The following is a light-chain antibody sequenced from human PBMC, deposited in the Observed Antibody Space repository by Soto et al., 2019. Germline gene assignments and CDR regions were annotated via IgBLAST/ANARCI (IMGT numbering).Light chain of an antibody. Sequence: DIQMTQSPSTLSASLGYRVTITCPASQSISSWLAWYQQKPGKAPKLLIYDASSLESGVPSRFSGSGSGTEFTLTISSLQPDDFATYYCQQYNSYSYTFGQGTKLEIK. V-gene: IGKV1-5*01. J-gene: IGKJ2*01. CDR2: DAS. CDR3: QQYNSYSYT. CDR1: QSISSW.